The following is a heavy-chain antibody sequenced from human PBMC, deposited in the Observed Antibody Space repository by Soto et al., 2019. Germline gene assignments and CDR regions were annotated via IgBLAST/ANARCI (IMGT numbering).Heavy chain of an antibody. CDR1: GASISSSY. CDR3: ARGGNRYSNVASGVGGFDY. D-gene: IGHD5-12*01. V-gene: IGHV4-59*01. Sequence: SETLSLTCTVSGASISSSYWSWSRQSPERGLEGIAYVYHTGATNYNPSLKSRVTTSLDTSKGQFSLNLTSLTTADTAVYFCARGGNRYSNVASGVGGFDYWGQGSLVTVSS. J-gene: IGHJ4*02. CDR2: VYHTGAT.